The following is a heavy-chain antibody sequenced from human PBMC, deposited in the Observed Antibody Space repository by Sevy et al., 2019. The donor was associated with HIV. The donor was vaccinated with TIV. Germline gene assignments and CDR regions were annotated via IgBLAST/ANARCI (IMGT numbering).Heavy chain of an antibody. V-gene: IGHV3-11*01. CDR1: GFTFSDYY. Sequence: GGSPRLSCAASGFTFSDYYMTWIRQAPGKGLEWVSYISSSGSTIYYADSVKGRFTISRDNAKNSLYLQMNSLRAEDTAVYYCAREDMATTRGPFDYWGQGTLVTVSS. CDR3: AREDMATTRGPFDY. J-gene: IGHJ4*02. CDR2: ISSSGSTI. D-gene: IGHD5-12*01.